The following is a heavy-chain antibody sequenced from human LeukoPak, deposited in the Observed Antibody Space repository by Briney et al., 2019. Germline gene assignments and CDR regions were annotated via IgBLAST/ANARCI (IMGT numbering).Heavy chain of an antibody. CDR1: GYSFTSYW. CDR3: ARCYYDTPGYYYYMDV. J-gene: IGHJ6*03. V-gene: IGHV5-51*01. Sequence: GESLKISCKGSGYSFTSYWIGWVRQMPGKGLEWMGIIYPGDSDTRYSPSFQGQVTISADKSISTAYLQWSSLKASDTAMYYCARCYYDTPGYYYYMDVWGKGTTVTVSS. CDR2: IYPGDSDT. D-gene: IGHD3-22*01.